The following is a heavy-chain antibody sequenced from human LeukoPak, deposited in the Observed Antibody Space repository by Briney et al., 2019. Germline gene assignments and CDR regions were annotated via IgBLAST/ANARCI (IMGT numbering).Heavy chain of an antibody. D-gene: IGHD3-22*01. CDR2: IIPIFGTA. Sequence: SVKVSCKASGYTFTSYDINWVRQAPGQGLEWMGGIIPIFGTANYAQKFQGRVTITADESTSTAYMELSSLRSEDTAVYYCARDPYYYDSSGYFDYWGQGTLVTVSS. CDR3: ARDPYYYDSSGYFDY. J-gene: IGHJ4*02. CDR1: GYTFTSYD. V-gene: IGHV1-69*13.